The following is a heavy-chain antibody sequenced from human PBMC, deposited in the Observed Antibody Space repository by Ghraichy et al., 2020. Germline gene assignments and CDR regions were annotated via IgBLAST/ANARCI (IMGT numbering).Heavy chain of an antibody. V-gene: IGHV3-53*01. D-gene: IGHD6-13*01. CDR2: IYSGGST. CDR1: GFTVSSNY. Sequence: LSLTCAASGFTVSSNYMSWVRQAPGKGLEWVSVIYSGGSTYYADSVKGRFTISRDNSKNTLYLQMNSLRAEDTAVYYCARDRSSWYDYWGQGTLVTVSS. CDR3: ARDRSSWYDY. J-gene: IGHJ4*02.